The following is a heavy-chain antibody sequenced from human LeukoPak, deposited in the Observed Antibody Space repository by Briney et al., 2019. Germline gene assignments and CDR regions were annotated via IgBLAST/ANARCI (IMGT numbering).Heavy chain of an antibody. Sequence: PGGSLRLSCAASGFTFSSYWMHWVRQAPGKGLVWVSRINSDGSSTSYADSVKGRFTISRDNAKNTLYLQMNSLRAKDTAVYYCARGPHYYDKSVAFDIWGQGTMVTVSS. V-gene: IGHV3-74*01. CDR3: ARGPHYYDKSVAFDI. CDR2: INSDGSST. J-gene: IGHJ3*02. CDR1: GFTFSSYW. D-gene: IGHD3-22*01.